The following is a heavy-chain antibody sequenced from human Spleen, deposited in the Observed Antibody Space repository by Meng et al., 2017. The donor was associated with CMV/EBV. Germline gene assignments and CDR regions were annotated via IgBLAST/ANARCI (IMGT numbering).Heavy chain of an antibody. Sequence: ASVKVSCKASGYTFTRYGISWVRQAPGQGLEWMGWISAYNGNTNYAQKLQGRVTMTTDTSTSTAYMEVRSLRSDDTAVYYCARGAGTIAVSGIGDYWGQGTLVTVSS. V-gene: IGHV1-18*01. CDR3: ARGAGTIAVSGIGDY. J-gene: IGHJ4*02. CDR2: ISAYNGNT. D-gene: IGHD6-19*01. CDR1: GYTFTRYG.